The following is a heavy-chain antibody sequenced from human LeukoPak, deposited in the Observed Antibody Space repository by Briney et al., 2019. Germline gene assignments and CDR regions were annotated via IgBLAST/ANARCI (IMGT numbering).Heavy chain of an antibody. CDR3: ARDYYGSGSYYDGGY. V-gene: IGHV1-46*01. J-gene: IGHJ4*02. CDR1: GYTFTSYY. D-gene: IGHD3-10*01. CDR2: INPSGGST. Sequence: ASVKVSCKASGYTFTSYYMHWVRQAPGQGLEWMGIINPSGGSTSYAQKFQGRVTMTRDTSTSAVYMELSRLRSDDTAVYYCARDYYGSGSYYDGGYWGQGTLVTVSS.